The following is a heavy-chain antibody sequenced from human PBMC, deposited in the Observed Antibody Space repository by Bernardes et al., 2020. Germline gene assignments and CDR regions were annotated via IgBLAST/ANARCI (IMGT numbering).Heavy chain of an antibody. CDR2: IYYSGST. Sequence: SETLSLTRTVSGGSITGSRYNWGWIRQPPGRGLEWIGTIYYSGSTYYNPSLKSRVTISVDTSKNQFSLKLNSVTAADTAVYYCARLRADYGEVNWYFDLWGRGTLVTVSS. D-gene: IGHD4-17*01. J-gene: IGHJ2*01. CDR3: ARLRADYGEVNWYFDL. V-gene: IGHV4-39*01. CDR1: GGSITGSRYN.